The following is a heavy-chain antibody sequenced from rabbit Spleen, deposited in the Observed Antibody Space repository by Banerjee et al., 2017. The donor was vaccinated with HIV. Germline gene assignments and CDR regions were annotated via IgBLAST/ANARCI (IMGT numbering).Heavy chain of an antibody. CDR1: GFSLSSSYW. CDR2: IYAGSSGST. Sequence: QSLEESGGDLVKPGASLTLTCTASGFSLSSSYWICWVRQAPGKGLEWIACIYAGSSGSTYYASWAKGRFTISKTSSTTVTLQMTSLTAADTATYFCTRATNNIGYSSGLWGQGTLVTVS. V-gene: IGHV1S40*01. D-gene: IGHD1-1*01. CDR3: TRATNNIGYSSGL. J-gene: IGHJ3*01.